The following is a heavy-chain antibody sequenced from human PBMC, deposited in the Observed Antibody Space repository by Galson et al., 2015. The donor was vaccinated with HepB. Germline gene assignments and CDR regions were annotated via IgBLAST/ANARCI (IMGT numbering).Heavy chain of an antibody. Sequence: SLRLSCAASGFTFSSYDMHWVRQATGKGLEWVSAIGTAGDTYYPGSVKGRFTISRENAKNSLYLQMNSLRAGDTAVYYCARGLRIGYGDYRYYYYGMDVWGQGTTVTVSS. CDR2: IGTAGDT. CDR3: ARGLRIGYGDYRYYYYGMDV. V-gene: IGHV3-13*01. D-gene: IGHD4-17*01. CDR1: GFTFSSYD. J-gene: IGHJ6*02.